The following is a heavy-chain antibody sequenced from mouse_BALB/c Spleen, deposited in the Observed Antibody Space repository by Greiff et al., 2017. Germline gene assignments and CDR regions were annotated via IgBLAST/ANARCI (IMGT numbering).Heavy chain of an antibody. D-gene: IGHD2-1*01. CDR1: GYTFTDYA. Sequence: VQLQQSGPELVRPGVSVKISCKGSGYTFTDYAMHWVKQSHAKSLEWIGVISTYSGNTNYNQKFKGKATMTVDKSSSTAYMELARLTSEDSAIYYCALYYGIHPHWYFDVWGEGTTVTVSS. CDR3: ALYYGIHPHWYFDV. V-gene: IGHV1-67*01. J-gene: IGHJ1*01. CDR2: ISTYSGNT.